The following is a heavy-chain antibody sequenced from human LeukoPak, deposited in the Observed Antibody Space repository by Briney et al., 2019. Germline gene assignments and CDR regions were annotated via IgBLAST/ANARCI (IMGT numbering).Heavy chain of an antibody. CDR3: ARDQDMITFGGVIVNYFDY. D-gene: IGHD3-16*01. V-gene: IGHV1-24*01. J-gene: IGHJ4*02. CDR1: GYTLTELS. Sequence: GASVKVSCKVSGYTLTELSMHWVRQAPGKGLEWMGGFDPEDGETIYAQKFQGRVTMTEDTSTDTAYMELSSLRSEDTAVYYCARDQDMITFGGVIVNYFDYWGQGTLVTVSS. CDR2: FDPEDGET.